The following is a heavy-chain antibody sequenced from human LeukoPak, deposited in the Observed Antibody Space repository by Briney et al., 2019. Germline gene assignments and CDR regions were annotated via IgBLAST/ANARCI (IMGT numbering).Heavy chain of an antibody. J-gene: IGHJ4*02. CDR2: TSAHNDDT. CDR3: ARDWDSRNDYFDP. D-gene: IGHD1-1*01. Sequence: GASVKVSCKASGYTFTSYGIGWVRQAPGQGLEWMGWTSAHNDDTNYAETLQGRLTMTTDISTSTAYMELRSLRSDDTAVYYCARDWDSRNDYFDPWGQGTLVIVSS. CDR1: GYTFTSYG. V-gene: IGHV1-18*01.